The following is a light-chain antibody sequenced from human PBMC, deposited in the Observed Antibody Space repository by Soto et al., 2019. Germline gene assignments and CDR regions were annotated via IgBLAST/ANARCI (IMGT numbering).Light chain of an antibody. V-gene: IGLV2-14*01. CDR2: DVT. J-gene: IGLJ1*01. Sequence: QSALTQPASVSGSPGQSITSPCTGTSSDVGGYYSVSWYQQHPGKAPKLMIYDVTNRPSGVTNRFSGSKSGNTASLTISGLQSEDEADYYCSSYTSSSPDVFGTGTKLTVL. CDR3: SSYTSSSPDV. CDR1: SSDVGGYYS.